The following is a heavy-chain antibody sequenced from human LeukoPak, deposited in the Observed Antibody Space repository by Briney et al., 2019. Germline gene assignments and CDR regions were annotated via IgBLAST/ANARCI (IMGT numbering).Heavy chain of an antibody. J-gene: IGHJ4*02. CDR1: GYTFTNYD. CDR2: MNPNSGNT. Sequence: ASVKVSCKASGYTFTNYDINWVRQATGQGLEWMGWMNPNSGNTGYAQKFQGRIIMTRNTSTSAAYMELSSLRSEDTAVYYCARDYYFDSNGYFNFDFWGQGALVTVSS. V-gene: IGHV1-8*02. CDR3: ARDYYFDSNGYFNFDF. D-gene: IGHD3-22*01.